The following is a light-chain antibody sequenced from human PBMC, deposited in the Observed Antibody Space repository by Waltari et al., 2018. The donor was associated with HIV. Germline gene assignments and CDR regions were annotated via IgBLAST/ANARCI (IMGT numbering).Light chain of an antibody. CDR3: QSSDISGNYWV. CDR2: KDS. V-gene: IGLV3-25*03. J-gene: IGLJ3*02. CDR1: ALPKQY. Sequence: SYGLTQPPSVSVSPGQTATITCSGDALPKQYAYWYQQKPGQAPVMVIYKDSERPSGILGRFSGSSSATTVTLTIMGVQAADEADYYCQSSDISGNYWVFGGGTKLTVL.